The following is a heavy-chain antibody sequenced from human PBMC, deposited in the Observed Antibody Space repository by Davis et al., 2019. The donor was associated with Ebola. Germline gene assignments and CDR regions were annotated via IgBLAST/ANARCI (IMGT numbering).Heavy chain of an antibody. D-gene: IGHD4-23*01. CDR2: IKSDESST. V-gene: IGHV3-74*01. J-gene: IGHJ6*03. CDR1: GFTFSSYW. CDR3: ARGGVRWGNYYYYMDV. Sequence: PGGSLRLSCAASGFTFSSYWMHWVRQSPGKGLVWVSRIKSDESSTSYADSVKGRFTIARDNAKNTLYLQMNSLRAEDTAVYYCARGGVRWGNYYYYMDVWGKGTTVTVSS.